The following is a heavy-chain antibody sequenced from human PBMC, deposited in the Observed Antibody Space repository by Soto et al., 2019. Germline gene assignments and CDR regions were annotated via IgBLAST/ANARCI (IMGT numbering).Heavy chain of an antibody. CDR1: GGSVTNGINY. CDR3: SRETYSDSRTLNIHFDL. Sequence: PSETLSLTCTVSGGSVTNGINYWNWIRQPPGRGLEWIGYIYHIGNTNYNTSLKGRVTISIDTSRNQDYLNQNSVTAADTAIYYCSRETYSDSRTLNIHFDLWGQGTLVTVSS. CDR2: IYHIGNT. V-gene: IGHV4-61*01. J-gene: IGHJ4*02. D-gene: IGHD3-10*01.